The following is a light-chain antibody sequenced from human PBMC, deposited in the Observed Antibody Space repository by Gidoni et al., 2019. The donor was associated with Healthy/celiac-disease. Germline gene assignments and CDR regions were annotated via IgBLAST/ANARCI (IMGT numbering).Light chain of an antibody. V-gene: IGKV4-1*01. J-gene: IGKJ1*01. Sequence: DIVMTQSPDPLAVSLGERATINCKSSQSVVYSSNNKNYLAWYQQKPGQPPKLLIYWASTRESGVPNRFSGSGSGTDFTLTISSLQAEDVAVYYCQQYYSTPRTFGQGTKVEIK. CDR2: WAS. CDR3: QQYYSTPRT. CDR1: QSVVYSSNNKNY.